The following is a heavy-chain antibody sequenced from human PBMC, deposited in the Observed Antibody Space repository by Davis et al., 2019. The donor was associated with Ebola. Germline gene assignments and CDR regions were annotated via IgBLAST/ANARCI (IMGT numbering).Heavy chain of an antibody. V-gene: IGHV3-23*01. CDR1: GFTFSNYD. D-gene: IGHD2-15*01. CDR3: ARYCHYPDCSYFDC. CDR2: ISAAEGHT. Sequence: PGGSLRLSCAASGFTFSNYDMSWVRHVPGKGLEWVSTISAAEGHTYYSDSVRGRFTVSRDNSKNTLYLQMNSLTAEDTATYYCARYCHYPDCSYFDCWGQGTMVAVSS. J-gene: IGHJ4*02.